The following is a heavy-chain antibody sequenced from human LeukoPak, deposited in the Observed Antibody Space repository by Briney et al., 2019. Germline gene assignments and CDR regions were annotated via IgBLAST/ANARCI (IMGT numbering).Heavy chain of an antibody. CDR1: GFIFSNSA. V-gene: IGHV3-23*01. Sequence: PGGSLRLSCAASGFIFSNSAMSWVRQAPGKGLEWVSGINGGGTGTYYAYSVRGRVTISRDNSKNTLHLDMNSVRAEDTAIHYCAKAGAIKFDFWGQGILVTVSS. CDR3: AKAGAIKFDF. CDR2: INGGGTGT. D-gene: IGHD1-26*01. J-gene: IGHJ4*02.